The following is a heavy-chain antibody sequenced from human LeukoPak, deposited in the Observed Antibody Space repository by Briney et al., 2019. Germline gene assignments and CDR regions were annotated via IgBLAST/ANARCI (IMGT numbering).Heavy chain of an antibody. V-gene: IGHV4-59*12. D-gene: IGHD1-1*01. Sequence: PSETLSLTCTVSGGSISSYYWSWIRQPPGKGLEWIGYIYYSGSTNYNPSLKSRVTISVDTSKNQFSLKLSSVTAADTAVYYCARDVAETTSKADWFDPWGQGTLVTVSS. CDR1: GGSISSYY. CDR3: ARDVAETTSKADWFDP. CDR2: IYYSGST. J-gene: IGHJ5*02.